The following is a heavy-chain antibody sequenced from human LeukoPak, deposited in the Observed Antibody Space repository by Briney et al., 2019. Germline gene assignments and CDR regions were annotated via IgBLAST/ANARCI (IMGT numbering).Heavy chain of an antibody. CDR2: INSDSGDT. Sequence: ASVKVSCKASGYIFTGHYLQWVRQAPGQGLEWMGWINSDSGDTNYAQQLQGRVAMTRDTSITTAYMELSRLRSDDTAIYFCARGERWLQLKYWGQGTLVTVSA. D-gene: IGHD5-24*01. CDR1: GYIFTGHY. V-gene: IGHV1-2*02. J-gene: IGHJ4*02. CDR3: ARGERWLQLKY.